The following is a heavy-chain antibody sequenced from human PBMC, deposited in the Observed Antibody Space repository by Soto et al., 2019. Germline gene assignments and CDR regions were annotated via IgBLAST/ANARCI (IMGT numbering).Heavy chain of an antibody. J-gene: IGHJ4*02. CDR3: AKSRRFGGWLDSY. V-gene: IGHV3-23*01. Sequence: GGSLRLSCAASGFTFSSYAMSWVRQAPGKGLEWVSAIRGSGGSTYYADAGKGRFTISRENSKNTPYLQMNSLRAEDTAVYYCAKSRRFGGWLDSYWGQGTLVTVSS. CDR1: GFTFSSYA. CDR2: IRGSGGST. D-gene: IGHD6-19*01.